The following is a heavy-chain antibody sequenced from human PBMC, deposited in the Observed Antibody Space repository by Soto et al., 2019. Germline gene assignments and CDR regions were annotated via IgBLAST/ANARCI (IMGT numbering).Heavy chain of an antibody. CDR3: AKRSPYSSGWYSPIFDY. CDR1: GFTFSSYA. Sequence: PGGSLRLSCAASGFTFSSYAMSWVRQVPGKGLEWVSVISGSGGSTHYADSVRGRFTVSRDNSKNSLSLRMNSLRDEDTAVYFCAKRSPYSSGWYSPIFDYWGQGALVTVS. J-gene: IGHJ4*02. V-gene: IGHV3-23*01. CDR2: ISGSGGST. D-gene: IGHD6-13*01.